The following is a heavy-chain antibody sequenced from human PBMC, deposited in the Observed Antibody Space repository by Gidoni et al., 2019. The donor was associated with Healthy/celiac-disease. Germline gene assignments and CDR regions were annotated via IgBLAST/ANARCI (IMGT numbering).Heavy chain of an antibody. Sequence: EVQLVESGGGLVKPGGSLRLSCAASGFTFSSYSMNWVRQAPGKGLEWVSSISSSSSYIYYADSVKGRFTISRDNAKNSLYLQMNSLRAEDTAVYYCAREGDDTHLGFDYWGQGTLVTVSS. V-gene: IGHV3-21*01. CDR1: GFTFSSYS. CDR3: AREGDDTHLGFDY. CDR2: ISSSSSYI. J-gene: IGHJ4*02. D-gene: IGHD3-16*01.